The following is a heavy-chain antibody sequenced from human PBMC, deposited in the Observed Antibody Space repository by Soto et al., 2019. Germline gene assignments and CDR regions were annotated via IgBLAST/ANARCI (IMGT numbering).Heavy chain of an antibody. J-gene: IGHJ6*02. D-gene: IGHD6-13*01. CDR1: GYDFTAYD. CDR3: GRGPSPRAPAGGTPYYYAMDV. Sequence: QVQLVQSGAEVKQSGASVKVSCKASGYDFTAYDINWVRQASGQGLEGMGWMNPINGATGSARRFQGRVSMTRNTATATAYLELTSLRSDDSAVYYCGRGPSPRAPAGGTPYYYAMDVWGQGTTVTVSS. CDR2: MNPINGAT. V-gene: IGHV1-8*02.